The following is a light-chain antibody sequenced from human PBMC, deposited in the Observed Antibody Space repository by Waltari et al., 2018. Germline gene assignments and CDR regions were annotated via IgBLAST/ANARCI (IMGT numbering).Light chain of an antibody. J-gene: IGLJ3*02. CDR2: DPS. CDR1: TGAVTSGHY. V-gene: IGLV7-46*01. CDR3: LLPYSGARLWV. Sequence: QAVVTQEPSLTVSPGGTVTLTCGSSTGAVTSGHYPYWFQQKPGQAPRTLIYDPSDKHSWTPARFSGSLLGGKAALTLSGAQPEDEAEYYCLLPYSGARLWVFGGGTKLTVL.